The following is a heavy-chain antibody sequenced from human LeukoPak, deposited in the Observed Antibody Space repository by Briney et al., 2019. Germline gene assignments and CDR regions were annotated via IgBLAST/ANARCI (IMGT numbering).Heavy chain of an antibody. D-gene: IGHD5-24*01. V-gene: IGHV4-39*02. CDR3: ARDRTVEAFDI. CDR2: IYYSGST. J-gene: IGHJ3*02. CDR1: GGSISSSSYY. Sequence: SETLSLTCTVSGGSISSSSYYWGWIRQPPGKGLEWIGSIYYSGSTYDNPSLKSRVTISVDTSKNQFSLKLSSVTAADTAVYYCARDRTVEAFDIWGQGTMVTVSS.